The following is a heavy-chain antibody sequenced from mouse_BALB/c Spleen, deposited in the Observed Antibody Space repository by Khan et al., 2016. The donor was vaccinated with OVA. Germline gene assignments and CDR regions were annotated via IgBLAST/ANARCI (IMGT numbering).Heavy chain of an antibody. J-gene: IGHJ2*01. CDR2: IDPENGNS. CDR1: GFNIKDYY. V-gene: IGHV14-1*02. D-gene: IGHD2-3*01. CDR3: TRSILLYFDY. Sequence: VQLQQPGAELVRPGALVKLSCKGSGFNIKDYYMQWVKQRPEQGLEWIGWIDPENGNSIYDPKFHGKASITADTSSNTAYLQLSRLTSEDHAVYYCTRSILLYFDYWGQGTTLTVSS.